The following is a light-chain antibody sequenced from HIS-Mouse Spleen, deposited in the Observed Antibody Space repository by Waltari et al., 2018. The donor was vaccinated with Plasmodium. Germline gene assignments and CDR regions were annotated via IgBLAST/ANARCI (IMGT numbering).Light chain of an antibody. V-gene: IGLV3-10*01. CDR1: AFPKQY. CDR2: EDS. J-gene: IGLJ3*02. Sequence: SYELTQPPSVSVSPGQTARLTCPGAAFPKQYASWYQQKSGQAPVLVIYEDSKRPSGNPERFSGSSSGTMATLTISGAQVEDEADYYCYSTDSSGNHRVFGGGTKLTVL. CDR3: YSTDSSGNHRV.